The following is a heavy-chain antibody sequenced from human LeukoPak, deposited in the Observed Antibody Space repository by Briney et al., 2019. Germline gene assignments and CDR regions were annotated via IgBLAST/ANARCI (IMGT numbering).Heavy chain of an antibody. CDR3: ATDDHSGSYGVWIR. CDR2: INPNSGGT. D-gene: IGHD1-26*01. Sequence: ASVKVSCKASGYTFTGYYMHWVRQAPGQGLEWMGRINPNSGGTNCAQKFQGRVTMTRDTSISTAYMELSSLRSEDTAVYYCATDDHSGSYGVWIRWGQGTLVTVSS. J-gene: IGHJ1*01. V-gene: IGHV1-2*06. CDR1: GYTFTGYY.